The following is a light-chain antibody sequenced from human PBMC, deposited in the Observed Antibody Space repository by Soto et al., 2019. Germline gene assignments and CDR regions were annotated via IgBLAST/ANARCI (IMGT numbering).Light chain of an antibody. Sequence: EIVMTQSPATLSVSPGERATLSCRASQSVSSNLAWYQQKPGQAPRLLIYGASTRATGIPARFSGSGSGTEFTLIISSLQSEDFAVYYCQQYNKWPPYTFGQGTKLEI. CDR2: GAS. CDR1: QSVSSN. J-gene: IGKJ2*01. V-gene: IGKV3-15*01. CDR3: QQYNKWPPYT.